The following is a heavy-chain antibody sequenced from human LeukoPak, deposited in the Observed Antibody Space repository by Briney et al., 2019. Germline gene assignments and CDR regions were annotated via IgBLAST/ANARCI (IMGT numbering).Heavy chain of an antibody. D-gene: IGHD4-17*01. Sequence: GGSLRLSCAAFGFTFSSYEMNWVRQAPGKGLEWISYSSTSGRTVYYADSVKGRFTISRDNSKNTLYLQMNSLRAEDTAVYYCVRGDYGDYTLFDYWGQGTLVTVSS. V-gene: IGHV3-48*03. CDR1: GFTFSSYE. CDR2: SSTSGRTV. J-gene: IGHJ4*02. CDR3: VRGDYGDYTLFDY.